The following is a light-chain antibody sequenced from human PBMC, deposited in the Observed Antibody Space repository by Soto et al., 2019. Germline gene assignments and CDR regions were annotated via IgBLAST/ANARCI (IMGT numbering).Light chain of an antibody. Sequence: DIVMTQSPDSLAVCLGERVTIDCNSIQRVFFSSNNKNYLAWYQQRPGQPPKLLIYWASTRESGVPDRLSGSGSGTDFTLTISSLKPEDVAVYYCQQYYSTPLTFGGGTKVDIK. V-gene: IGKV4-1*01. J-gene: IGKJ4*01. CDR3: QQYYSTPLT. CDR1: QRVFFSSNNKNY. CDR2: WAS.